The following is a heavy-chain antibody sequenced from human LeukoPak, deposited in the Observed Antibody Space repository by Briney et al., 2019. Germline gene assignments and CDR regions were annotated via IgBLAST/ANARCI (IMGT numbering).Heavy chain of an antibody. J-gene: IGHJ4*02. Sequence: PGGSLRLSCAASGFTFSSYLMYWVHQAPGKGLVWVSRINSDESSTSYADSAKGRFTISRDNAKNTLYLQMNSLRAEDTAVYYCAGYSTSQDVFDYWGQGTLVTVSS. CDR1: GFTFSSYL. D-gene: IGHD6-6*01. CDR2: INSDESST. CDR3: AGYSTSQDVFDY. V-gene: IGHV3-74*01.